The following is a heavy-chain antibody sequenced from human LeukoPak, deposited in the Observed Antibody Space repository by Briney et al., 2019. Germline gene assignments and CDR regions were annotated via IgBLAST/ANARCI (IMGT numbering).Heavy chain of an antibody. CDR2: ISAYNGNT. V-gene: IGHV1-18*01. J-gene: IGHJ6*03. CDR3: ARSYTGYAPLLGEYMDV. D-gene: IGHD3-9*01. Sequence: ASVKVSCKASGYTFTSYGISWVRQAPGQGLEWMGWISAYNGNTNYAQKLQGRVTMTTDTSTSTAYMELRSLRSDDTAVYYCARSYTGYAPLLGEYMDVWGKGTTVTVSS. CDR1: GYTFTSYG.